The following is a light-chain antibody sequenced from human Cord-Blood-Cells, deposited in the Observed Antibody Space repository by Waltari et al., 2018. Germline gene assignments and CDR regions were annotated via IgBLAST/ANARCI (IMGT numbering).Light chain of an antibody. CDR3: QQSYSTPFT. CDR1: QSISSY. J-gene: IGKJ3*01. Sequence: DIQMTQSQSSLSASVGARVTITCRASQSISSYLNWYQQKPGKAPKLLIYAASSLQSGVPSRFSGSGSGTDFTLTISSLQPEDFATYYCQQSYSTPFTFGHGTKVDIK. CDR2: AAS. V-gene: IGKV1-39*01.